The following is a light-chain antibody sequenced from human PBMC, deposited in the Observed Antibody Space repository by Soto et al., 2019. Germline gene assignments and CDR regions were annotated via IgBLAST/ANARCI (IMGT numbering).Light chain of an antibody. J-gene: IGLJ2*01. CDR2: EDT. Sequence: QSALTQPPSASGSPGQSVTISCSGTKNDIGVYDFVSWYQHHPGKAPRLIIYEDTQRPSGVSHRFSASESGNTASLTISGLQAGDEADYYCCSYVGDTTLVFGGGTQLTVL. CDR3: CSYVGDTTLV. V-gene: IGLV2-8*01. CDR1: KNDIGVYDF.